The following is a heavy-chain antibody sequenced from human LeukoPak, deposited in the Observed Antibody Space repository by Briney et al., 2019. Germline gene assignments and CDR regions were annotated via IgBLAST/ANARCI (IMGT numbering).Heavy chain of an antibody. CDR1: GFTFTRYA. CDR3: AKESYYSTASPEWGFDN. V-gene: IGHV3-23*01. D-gene: IGHD3-10*01. Sequence: GGSLRLSCVGSGFTFTRYAMSWVCQAPGKGLEWVSGISGSSSHTADADSVKGRFTISRDNSKNTLYLQMHSLRAEDTAVYYCAKESYYSTASPEWGFDNWGQGTLVTVSS. J-gene: IGHJ4*02. CDR2: ISGSSSHT.